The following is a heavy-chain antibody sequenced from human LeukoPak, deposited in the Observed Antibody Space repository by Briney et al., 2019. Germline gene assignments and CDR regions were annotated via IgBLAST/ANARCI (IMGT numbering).Heavy chain of an antibody. J-gene: IGHJ5*02. Sequence: GASVKVSCKASGGTFSSYAISWVRQAPGQGLEWMGGIIPILGTANYAQKFQGRVTITTDESTSTAYMELSSLRSEDTAVYYCASGPTGTTEPNWFDPWGQGTLVTVSS. CDR1: GGTFSSYA. V-gene: IGHV1-69*05. CDR3: ASGPTGTTEPNWFDP. CDR2: IIPILGTA. D-gene: IGHD1-1*01.